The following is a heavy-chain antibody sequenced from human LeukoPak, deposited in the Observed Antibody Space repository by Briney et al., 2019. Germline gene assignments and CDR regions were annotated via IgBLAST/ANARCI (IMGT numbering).Heavy chain of an antibody. CDR2: ISAYNGNT. CDR1: GYTFTSYG. V-gene: IGHV1-18*01. D-gene: IGHD3-22*01. J-gene: IGHJ4*02. Sequence: ASVKVSCKASGYTFTSYGISWVRQAPGQGLEWMGWISAYNGNTNYAQKLQSRVTMTTDTSTSTAYMELRSLRSEDTAVYYCARATYYYDSSGYSNFDYWGQGTLVTVSS. CDR3: ARATYYYDSSGYSNFDY.